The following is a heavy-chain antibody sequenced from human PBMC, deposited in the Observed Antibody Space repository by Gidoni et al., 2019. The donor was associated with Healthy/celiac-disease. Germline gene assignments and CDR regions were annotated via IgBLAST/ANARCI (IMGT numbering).Heavy chain of an antibody. D-gene: IGHD3-10*01. CDR2: IIPIVGTA. CDR3: ATQSREGFGELPFLFDY. Sequence: QVQLVQSGAEVKKPGSSVKVSCTASGGTFSSYAISWVRQAPGQGLEWMGGIIPIVGTANYAQKFQGRVTITADESTSTAYMELSSLRSEDTAVYYCATQSREGFGELPFLFDYWGQGTLVTVSS. CDR1: GGTFSSYA. J-gene: IGHJ4*02. V-gene: IGHV1-69*01.